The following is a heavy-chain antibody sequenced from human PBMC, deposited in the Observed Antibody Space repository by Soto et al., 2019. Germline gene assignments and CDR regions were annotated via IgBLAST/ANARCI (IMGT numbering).Heavy chain of an antibody. D-gene: IGHD3-22*01. V-gene: IGHV1-24*01. J-gene: IGHJ4*02. CDR1: GYTLTELS. CDR3: ATEGHYYDSSGYYQKFDY. CDR2: FDPEDGET. Sequence: ASVKVSCKVSGYTLTELSMHWVRQAPGKGLEWMGGFDPEDGETIYAQKFQGRVTMTEDTSTDTAYMELSSLRSEDTAVYYCATEGHYYDSSGYYQKFDYWGQGTLVTVSS.